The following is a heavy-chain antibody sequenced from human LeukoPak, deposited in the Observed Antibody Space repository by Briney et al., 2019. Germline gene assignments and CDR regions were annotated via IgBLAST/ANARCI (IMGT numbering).Heavy chain of an antibody. J-gene: IGHJ6*02. CDR1: GFTFSNYA. CDR2: ISRSGGST. Sequence: AGGSLRLSCTASGFTFSNYAMSWVRQAPGKGLEWVSAISRSGGSTDYADSVKGRFTISRDNSRNTLYLQMTSLRADDTAVYYCAKRQGCSGGRWPPPDYYNYYGLDVWGQGITVTVSS. CDR3: AKRQGCSGGRWPPPDYYNYYGLDV. V-gene: IGHV3-23*01. D-gene: IGHD2-15*01.